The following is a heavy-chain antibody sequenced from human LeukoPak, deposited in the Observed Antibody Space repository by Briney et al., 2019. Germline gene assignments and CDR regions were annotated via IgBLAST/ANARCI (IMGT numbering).Heavy chain of an antibody. D-gene: IGHD6-19*01. J-gene: IGHJ4*02. CDR2: ISSSSSYI. Sequence: PGGSLRLSCAAPGFTFSSYSMNWVRQAPGKGLEWVSSISSSSSYIYYADSVKGRFTISRDNAKNSLYLQMNSLRAEDTAVYYCARGGYSSGWYLSYWGQGTLVTVSS. CDR3: ARGGYSSGWYLSY. CDR1: GFTFSSYS. V-gene: IGHV3-21*01.